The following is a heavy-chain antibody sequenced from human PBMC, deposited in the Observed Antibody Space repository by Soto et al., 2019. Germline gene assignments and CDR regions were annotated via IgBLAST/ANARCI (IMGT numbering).Heavy chain of an antibody. Sequence: SGPTLVNPTQTLTLTCTFSGFSLSTSGVGVGWLRQPPGKALEWLALIYWDDDKRYSPSLRKRLTVTKDTSKNQVVLTMTNMDPLDTATYYCAHRRPAPGTWYFHHWGQGTLVTVSS. CDR1: GFSLSTSGVG. CDR2: IYWDDDK. CDR3: AHRRPAPGTWYFHH. J-gene: IGHJ1*01. D-gene: IGHD6-13*01. V-gene: IGHV2-5*02.